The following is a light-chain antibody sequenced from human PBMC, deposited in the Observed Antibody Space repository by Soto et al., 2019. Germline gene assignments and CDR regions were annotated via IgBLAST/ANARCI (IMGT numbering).Light chain of an antibody. J-gene: IGKJ1*01. V-gene: IGKV3-15*01. Sequence: EIVMTQSPATLSVSPGERVILSCRASRGVSSDLAWYQQKPGQAPRLLIYGASTRATGIPARFSGSGSGTEFTLTISRLEPEDSAVYYCQQYGSSPTWTFGQGTKVDIK. CDR3: QQYGSSPTWT. CDR1: RGVSSD. CDR2: GAS.